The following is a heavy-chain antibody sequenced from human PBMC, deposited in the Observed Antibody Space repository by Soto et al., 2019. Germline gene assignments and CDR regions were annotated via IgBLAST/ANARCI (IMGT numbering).Heavy chain of an antibody. V-gene: IGHV4-31*03. D-gene: IGHD1-1*01. CDR2: IYYSGST. J-gene: IGHJ3*02. CDR3: ARDGTGRSFDI. Sequence: QVQLQESGPGLVKPSQTLSLTCTVSGGSISSGGYYWSWIRQHPGKGLEWIGYIYYSGSTYYNPSLKSRVTISVDTSKNQFSLKLSFVTASDTVVYHYARDGTGRSFDIWGQGTMVTVSS. CDR1: GGSISSGGYY.